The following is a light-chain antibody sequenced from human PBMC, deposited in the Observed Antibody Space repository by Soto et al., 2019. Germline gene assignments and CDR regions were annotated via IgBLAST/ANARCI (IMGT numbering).Light chain of an antibody. J-gene: IGKJ1*01. V-gene: IGKV1-5*01. CDR3: EHYGGVWT. Sequence: DIQMTQSPSTLSASVGDRVTITCRASQSISNRLAWYQQKPGKAPKVLIYDASSLESGFPSRFSGSGSATEFILTLSSLQPDDFATYHCEHYGGVWTFGQGTTVEIK. CDR1: QSISNR. CDR2: DAS.